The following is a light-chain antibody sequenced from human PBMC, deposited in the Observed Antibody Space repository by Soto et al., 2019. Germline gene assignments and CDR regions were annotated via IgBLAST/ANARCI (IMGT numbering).Light chain of an antibody. V-gene: IGLV2-23*02. J-gene: IGLJ1*01. CDR3: CSYVGSTTSYV. CDR1: SSEVGNYNL. Sequence: QSALTQPASVSGSPGQSITISCAGTSSEVGNYNLVSWYQQYPGKVPKLMIYEVTKRPSGVSNRFSGSKSGNTASLTISGLQAEDEAEYYCCSYVGSTTSYVFGTGTKLPVL. CDR2: EVT.